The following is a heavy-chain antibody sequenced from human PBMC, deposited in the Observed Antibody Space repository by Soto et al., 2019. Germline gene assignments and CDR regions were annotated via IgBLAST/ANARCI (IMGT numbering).Heavy chain of an antibody. J-gene: IGHJ5*02. CDR3: ARARSGVVVPAGLNWFDP. D-gene: IGHD2-2*01. V-gene: IGHV3-33*01. CDR2: IWYDGSNK. Sequence: VAVIWYDGSNKYYADSVKGRFTISRDNSKNTLYLQMNSLRAEDTAVYYCARARSGVVVPAGLNWFDPWGQGTLVTVSS.